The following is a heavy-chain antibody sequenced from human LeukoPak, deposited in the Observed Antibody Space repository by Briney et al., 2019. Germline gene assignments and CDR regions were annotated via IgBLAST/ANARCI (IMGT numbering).Heavy chain of an antibody. J-gene: IGHJ4*02. CDR3: ARVEDYGDYAPFDY. D-gene: IGHD4-17*01. Sequence: GGSLRLSCAASGFTFSSYAMHWVRQAPGKGLEWVAVISYDGSNKYYADSVKGRFTISRDNSKNTLYLQVNSLRAEDTAVYYCARVEDYGDYAPFDYWGQGTLVTVSS. CDR2: ISYDGSNK. V-gene: IGHV3-30-3*01. CDR1: GFTFSSYA.